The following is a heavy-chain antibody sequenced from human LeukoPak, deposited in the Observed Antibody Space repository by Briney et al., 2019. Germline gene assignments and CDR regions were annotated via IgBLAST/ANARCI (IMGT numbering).Heavy chain of an antibody. CDR2: IYSGGRT. J-gene: IGHJ4*02. V-gene: IGHV3-66*01. D-gene: IGHD3-22*01. CDR1: GFTFSDAW. Sequence: GGSLRLSCVVSGFTFSDAWMSWVRQAPGKGLEWVSVIYSGGRTYYADSVKGRFTISRDNSKNTLYLQMNSLRAEDTAVYYCARESNSGYYLSYWGQGTLVTVSS. CDR3: ARESNSGYYLSY.